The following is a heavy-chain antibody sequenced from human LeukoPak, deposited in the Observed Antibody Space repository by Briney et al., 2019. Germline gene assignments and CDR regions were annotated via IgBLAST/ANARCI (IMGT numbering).Heavy chain of an antibody. CDR3: ARDEAEGSYYDSSGYYGIDY. CDR1: GFTFSSYA. CDR2: ISGSGGST. Sequence: GGSLRLSCAASGFTFSSYAMSWVRQAPGKGLEWVSAISGSGGSTYYADSVKGRFTISRDNSKNTLYLQMNSLRAEDTAVYYCARDEAEGSYYDSSGYYGIDYWGQGTLVTVSS. V-gene: IGHV3-23*01. D-gene: IGHD3-22*01. J-gene: IGHJ4*02.